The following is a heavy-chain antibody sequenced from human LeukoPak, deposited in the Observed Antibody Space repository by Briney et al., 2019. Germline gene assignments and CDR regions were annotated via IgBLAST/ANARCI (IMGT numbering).Heavy chain of an antibody. CDR1: GFTFSSYA. Sequence: GGSLRLSCAASGFTFSSYAMSWVRQAPGKGLEWVSVFYSGGSTYYADSVKGRFTISRDNSKNTLYLQMNSLRAEDTAVYYCARGTYYYDSSGPEYDYYYGMDVWGQGTTVTVSS. J-gene: IGHJ6*02. CDR3: ARGTYYYDSSGPEYDYYYGMDV. D-gene: IGHD3-22*01. V-gene: IGHV3-66*01. CDR2: FYSGGST.